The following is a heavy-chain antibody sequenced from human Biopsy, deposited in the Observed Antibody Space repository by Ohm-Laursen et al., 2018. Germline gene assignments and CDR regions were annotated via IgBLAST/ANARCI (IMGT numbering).Heavy chain of an antibody. V-gene: IGHV3-33*08. CDR3: ARDRREHYQFDS. CDR1: GVTLSGYG. J-gene: IGHJ4*02. D-gene: IGHD1-26*01. CDR2: IWYDGSDQ. Sequence: SLRLSCAASGVTLSGYGMNWVRQAPGKGLEWVALIWYDGSDQYYADSVKGRFTISRDNSKNTVYLQMNSLRAEDTAVYYCARDRREHYQFDSWGQGTRVTVSS.